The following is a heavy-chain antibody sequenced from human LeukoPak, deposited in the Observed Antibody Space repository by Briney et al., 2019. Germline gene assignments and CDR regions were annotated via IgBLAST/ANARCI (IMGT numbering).Heavy chain of an antibody. Sequence: ASVKVSCKASGGTFSSYAISWVRQAPGQGLEWMGGIIPIFGTANYAQKFQGRVTITADESTSTAYMELSSLRSEDTAVYYCARVAPIDCSSTSCYYFDYWGQGTLVTVSS. CDR1: GGTFSSYA. D-gene: IGHD2-2*01. J-gene: IGHJ4*02. CDR2: IIPIFGTA. V-gene: IGHV1-69*13. CDR3: ARVAPIDCSSTSCYYFDY.